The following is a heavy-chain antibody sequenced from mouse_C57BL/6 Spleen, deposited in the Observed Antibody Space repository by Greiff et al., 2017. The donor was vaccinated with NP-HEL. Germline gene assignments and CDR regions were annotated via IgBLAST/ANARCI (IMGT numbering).Heavy chain of an antibody. V-gene: IGHV5-16*01. CDR1: GFTFSDYY. CDR2: INYDGSST. CDR3: ARGVYDYDFAMDY. J-gene: IGHJ4*01. D-gene: IGHD2-4*01. Sequence: EVKLVESEGGLVQPGSSMKLSCTASGFTFSDYYMAWVRQVPEKGLEWVANINYDGSSTYYLDSLKSRFIISRDNAKNILYLQMSSLKSEDTATYYCARGVYDYDFAMDYWGQGTSVTVSS.